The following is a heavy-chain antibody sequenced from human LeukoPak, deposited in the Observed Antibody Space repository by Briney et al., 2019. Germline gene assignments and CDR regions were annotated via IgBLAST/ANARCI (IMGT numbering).Heavy chain of an antibody. Sequence: GGSLRLSCAASGFTFSSYNMNWVRQAPGKGLEWVSSISSSSSYIYYADSVKGRFTISRDNAKNSLYLQMNSLRAEDTAVYYCARDKRFGSGQPSFFGYWGQGTLVTVSS. CDR3: ARDKRFGSGQPSFFGY. CDR1: GFTFSSYN. V-gene: IGHV3-21*01. J-gene: IGHJ4*02. D-gene: IGHD3-3*01. CDR2: ISSSSSYI.